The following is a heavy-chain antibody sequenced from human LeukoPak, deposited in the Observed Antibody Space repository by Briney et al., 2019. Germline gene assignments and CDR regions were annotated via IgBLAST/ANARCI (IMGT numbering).Heavy chain of an antibody. CDR3: ARFPPIYYYGSGSPRENWFDP. CDR2: IYTSGST. D-gene: IGHD3-10*01. CDR1: GGSFSGYY. Sequence: SETLSLTCAVYGGSFSGYYWSWIRQPAGKGLEWIGRIYTSGSTNYNPSLKSRVTISVDTSKNQFSLKLSSVTAADTAVYYCARFPPIYYYGSGSPRENWFDPWGQGTLVTVSS. J-gene: IGHJ5*02. V-gene: IGHV4-59*10.